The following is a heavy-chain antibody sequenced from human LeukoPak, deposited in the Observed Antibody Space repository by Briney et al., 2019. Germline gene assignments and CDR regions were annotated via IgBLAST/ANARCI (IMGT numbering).Heavy chain of an antibody. CDR3: ARRGLAISWFDP. CDR2: MNPNSGNT. D-gene: IGHD2-21*01. Sequence: ASVKVSCKASGYTFTSYDINWVRQATGQGLEWMGWMNPNSGNTGYAQKFQGRVTITRNTSISTAYMELSSLTSEDTAVYYCARRGLAISWFDPWGQGTLVTVSS. CDR1: GYTFTSYD. J-gene: IGHJ5*02. V-gene: IGHV1-8*03.